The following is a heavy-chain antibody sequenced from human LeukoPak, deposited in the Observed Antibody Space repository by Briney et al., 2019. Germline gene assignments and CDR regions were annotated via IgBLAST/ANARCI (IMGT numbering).Heavy chain of an antibody. V-gene: IGHV4-34*01. D-gene: IGHD1-26*01. CDR1: GGSFSGYY. Sequence: SETLSLTCAVYGGSFSGYYWSWIRQPPGKGLEWIGEINHSGSTNYNPSPKSRVTISVDTSKNQFSLKLSSVTAADTAVYYCARVGGSRYYYYYYGMDVWGQGTTVTVSS. CDR2: INHSGST. J-gene: IGHJ6*02. CDR3: ARVGGSRYYYYYYGMDV.